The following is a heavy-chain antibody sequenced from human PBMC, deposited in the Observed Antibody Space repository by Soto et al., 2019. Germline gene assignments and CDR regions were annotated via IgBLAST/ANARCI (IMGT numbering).Heavy chain of an antibody. CDR1: GFTFSSYA. CDR2: ISGSGGST. Sequence: GGSLRLSCAASGFTFSSYAMSWVRQAPGKGLEWVSAISGSGGSTYYADSVKGRLTISRDNSKNRLYLQMNSLRAEDTAVYYCAKETGRHLWSGYGSGWFDPWGQGTLVTVSS. D-gene: IGHD3-3*02. J-gene: IGHJ5*02. V-gene: IGHV3-23*01. CDR3: AKETGRHLWSGYGSGWFDP.